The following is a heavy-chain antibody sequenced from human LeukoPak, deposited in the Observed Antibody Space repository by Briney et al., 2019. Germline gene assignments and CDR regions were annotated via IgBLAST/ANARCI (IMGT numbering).Heavy chain of an antibody. CDR1: ASTFTGYY. V-gene: IGHV1-2*02. J-gene: IGHJ4*02. CDR3: ARPRGYSGYDWRLFDY. CDR2: INPNSGGT. D-gene: IGHD5-12*01. Sequence: ASVTLSCTASASTFTGYYMHWVRQAPGQGLERMGCINPNSGGTNYAQKFQGRVTMTRDTSISTAYMELSRLRSDDTAVYYCARPRGYSGYDWRLFDYWGQGTLVTVSS.